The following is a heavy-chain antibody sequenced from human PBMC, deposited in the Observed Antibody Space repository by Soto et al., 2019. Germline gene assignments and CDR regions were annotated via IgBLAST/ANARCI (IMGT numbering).Heavy chain of an antibody. CDR3: ARAATGGWYNY. V-gene: IGHV3-30-3*01. D-gene: IGHD6-19*01. CDR2: ISYDGSNK. CDR1: GFTFSSYA. Sequence: LRXSCAASGFTFSSYAIHWVRQAPGKGLEWVAVISYDGSNKYYADSVKGRFTISRDNSKNTLYLQMNSLRAEDTAVYYCARAATGGWYNYWGQGTLVTVSS. J-gene: IGHJ4*02.